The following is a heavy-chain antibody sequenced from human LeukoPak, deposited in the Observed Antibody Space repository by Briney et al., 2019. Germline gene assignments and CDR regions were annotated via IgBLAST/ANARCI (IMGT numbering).Heavy chain of an antibody. CDR1: GFTFSDYY. V-gene: IGHV3-11*04. CDR2: ISTNGRTT. J-gene: IGHJ2*01. Sequence: PGGSLRLSCAASGFTFSDYYMSWIRQAPGKGLEWLSYISTNGRTTYYVDSMKGRFTISRDNAKNSLYLQMNSLRAEDTAVYYCARTSDTSGRLYWYFDLWGRGTLVTVSS. D-gene: IGHD3-22*01. CDR3: ARTSDTSGRLYWYFDL.